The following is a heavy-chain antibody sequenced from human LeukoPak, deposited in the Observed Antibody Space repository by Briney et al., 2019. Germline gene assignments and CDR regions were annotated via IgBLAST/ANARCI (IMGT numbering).Heavy chain of an antibody. Sequence: GGSLILSCSAPGFTFSSYSINSVRQAPGKGLEWVSSMSSTSSYIYYADSVKGRFTISRDNTKNSLYLQMNSLRAEDTAVYYCARVVGYYYYMDVWGKGTTVTVSS. CDR2: MSSTSSYI. CDR3: ARVVGYYYYMDV. D-gene: IGHD1-26*01. J-gene: IGHJ6*03. V-gene: IGHV3-21*01. CDR1: GFTFSSYS.